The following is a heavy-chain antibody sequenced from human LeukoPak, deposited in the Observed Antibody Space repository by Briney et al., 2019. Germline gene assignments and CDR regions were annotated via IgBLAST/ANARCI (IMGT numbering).Heavy chain of an antibody. J-gene: IGHJ6*03. D-gene: IGHD3-3*01. CDR1: GYTFTSYV. CDR2: INAGNDNT. Sequence: ASVKVSCKASGYTFTSYVIHWVRQAPGQRLEWMGWINAGNDNTKYSQEFQDRITITRDTSASTAYMEVSSLRSEDMAVYYCARARYETRIWPKSRYDYYHYMDVWGKGTTVTVSS. CDR3: ARARYETRIWPKSRYDYYHYMDV. V-gene: IGHV1-3*03.